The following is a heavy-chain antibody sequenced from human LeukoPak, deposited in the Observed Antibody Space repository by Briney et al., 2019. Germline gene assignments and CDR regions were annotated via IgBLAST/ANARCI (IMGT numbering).Heavy chain of an antibody. CDR2: INHSGST. CDR1: GGSFSGYY. Sequence: SETLSLTCAVYGGSFSGYYWSWIRQPPGKGLEWIGEINHSGSTNYNPSLKSRVTISVDTSKNQFSLKLSSVTAADTAVYYCARGLYLAAMYAFDFWGQGTMATVSS. CDR3: ARGLYLAAMYAFDF. V-gene: IGHV4-34*01. J-gene: IGHJ3*01. D-gene: IGHD2-2*01.